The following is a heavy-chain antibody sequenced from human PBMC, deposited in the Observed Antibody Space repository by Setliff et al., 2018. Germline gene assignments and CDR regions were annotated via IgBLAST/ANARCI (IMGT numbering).Heavy chain of an antibody. CDR1: GGSMGSYY. J-gene: IGHJ6*03. CDR2: VYTTGST. V-gene: IGHV4-4*07. Sequence: SETLSLTCTVSGGSMGSYYWTWIRQSAGKGLEWIGRVYTTGSTAFNPSLNSRVTMSLDRSKNQFSLKLYSVTAADTAVYFCARLRITPYCMDVWGKGTTVTVSS. CDR3: ARLRITPYCMDV. D-gene: IGHD3-10*01.